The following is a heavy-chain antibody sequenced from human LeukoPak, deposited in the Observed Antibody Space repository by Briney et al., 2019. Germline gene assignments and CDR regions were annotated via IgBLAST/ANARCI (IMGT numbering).Heavy chain of an antibody. J-gene: IGHJ4*02. CDR3: ARGSTYYDILTGYYLGY. D-gene: IGHD3-9*01. CDR1: GFTFSSYE. Sequence: GGSLRLSCAASGFTFSSYESSWVRQAPGKGLEWVSYISSSGSTINYADSVKGRFTISRDNAKNSLYLQMNSLRAEDTAVYYCARGSTYYDILTGYYLGYWGQGTLVTVSS. CDR2: ISSSGSTI. V-gene: IGHV3-48*03.